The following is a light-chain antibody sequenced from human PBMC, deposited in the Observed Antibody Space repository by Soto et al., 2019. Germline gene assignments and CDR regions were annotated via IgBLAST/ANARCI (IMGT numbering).Light chain of an antibody. CDR2: GAS. CDR3: QQYDNWPLT. J-gene: IGKJ1*01. V-gene: IGKV3-15*01. Sequence: EIVMTQSPATLSVSPGERATLSCRASQSVSDNLAWYQQKPGQAPRLLIHGASTRATGIPARFSGSGSGTEFTLTISSLQSEDFAVYYCQQYDNWPLTFGQGTKVDIK. CDR1: QSVSDN.